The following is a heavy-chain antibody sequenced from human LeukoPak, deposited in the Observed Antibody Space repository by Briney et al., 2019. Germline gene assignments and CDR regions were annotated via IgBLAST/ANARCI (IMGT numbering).Heavy chain of an antibody. Sequence: ASETLSHTYAVYGGPFSGYYRIWIRQPPGKGLEWIGEINHSGSTNYNPSLKSRVTISVDTSKNQFSLKLSSVTAADTAVYYCASSSWNYGIRAGNIWGQGTMVTVSS. CDR2: INHSGST. CDR3: ASSSWNYGIRAGNI. V-gene: IGHV4-34*01. J-gene: IGHJ3*02. CDR1: GGPFSGYY. D-gene: IGHD1-7*01.